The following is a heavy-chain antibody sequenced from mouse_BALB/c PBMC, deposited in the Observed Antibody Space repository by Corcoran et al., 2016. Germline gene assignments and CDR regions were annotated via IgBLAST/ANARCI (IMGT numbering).Heavy chain of an antibody. CDR2: INPYNDGT. Sequence: EVQLQQSGPELVKPGASVKMSCKASGYTFTSYVMHWVKQKPGQGLEWIGYINPYNDGTKYNEKFKGKATLTSDKSSSTAYMELSSLTSEDSAGDYGARLYPGIAMDYWGQGTSVTVSS. V-gene: IGHV1S136*01. CDR1: GYTFTSYV. J-gene: IGHJ4*01. CDR3: ARLYPGIAMDY.